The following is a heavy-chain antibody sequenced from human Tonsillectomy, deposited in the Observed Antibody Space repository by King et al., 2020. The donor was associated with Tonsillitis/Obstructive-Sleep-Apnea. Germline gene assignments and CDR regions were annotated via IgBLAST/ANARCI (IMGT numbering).Heavy chain of an antibody. D-gene: IGHD2-2*02. CDR2: INTNTGNP. CDR3: ARDQGWVPAAIGSVLDWDFDL. V-gene: IGHV7-4-1*02. CDR1: GYTFTNYA. Sequence: QLVQSGSELKKPGASVTVSCKASGYTFTNYAMNWVRQAPGQGLEWMGWINTNTGNPTYAQGFIGRFVFSLDTSVSTAYLQISSLKAEDTAVYYCARDQGWVPAAIGSVLDWDFDLWGRGTLVTVSS. J-gene: IGHJ2*01.